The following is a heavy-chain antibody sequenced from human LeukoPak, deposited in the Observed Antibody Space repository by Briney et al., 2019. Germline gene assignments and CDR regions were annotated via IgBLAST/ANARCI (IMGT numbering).Heavy chain of an antibody. D-gene: IGHD3-22*01. J-gene: IGHJ4*02. CDR1: GGTFSSYA. CDR2: IIPILGIA. CDR3: ARDRSPDSSGYHDY. Sequence: SSVKVSCKASGGTFSSYAISGVRQAPGQGLEWMGRIIPILGIANYAQKFQGRVTITADKSTSTAYMELSSLRSEDTAVYYCARDRSPDSSGYHDYWGQGTLVTVSS. V-gene: IGHV1-69*04.